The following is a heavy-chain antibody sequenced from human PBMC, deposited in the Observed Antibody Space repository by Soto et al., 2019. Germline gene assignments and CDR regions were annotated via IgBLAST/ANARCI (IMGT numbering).Heavy chain of an antibody. CDR2: IRSKAYGGTT. CDR3: TRDRQWLVFDY. CDR1: GFTFGDYA. V-gene: IGHV3-49*03. D-gene: IGHD6-19*01. J-gene: IGHJ4*02. Sequence: GGSLRLSCTASGFTFGDYAMSWFRQAPGKGLEWVGFIRSKAYGGTTEYAASVKGRFTISRDDSKSIAYLQMNSLKTEDTAVYYCTRDRQWLVFDYWGQGTLVTVSS.